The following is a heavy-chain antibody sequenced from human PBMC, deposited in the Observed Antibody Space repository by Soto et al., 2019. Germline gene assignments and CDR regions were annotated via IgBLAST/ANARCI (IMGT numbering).Heavy chain of an antibody. CDR1: GFTFSSYA. CDR3: AKDMEMTGSCTNGLCWTLDY. Sequence: PGGSLRLSCAASGFTFSSYAMGWVRQGPGKGLEWVSVISGSGVSTYYADSVKGRFTISRDKSKNTLYLQMNSLRAEDTAVYFCAKDMEMTGSCTNGLCWTLDYWGPGTLVTVSS. J-gene: IGHJ4*02. D-gene: IGHD2-8*01. V-gene: IGHV3-23*01. CDR2: ISGSGVST.